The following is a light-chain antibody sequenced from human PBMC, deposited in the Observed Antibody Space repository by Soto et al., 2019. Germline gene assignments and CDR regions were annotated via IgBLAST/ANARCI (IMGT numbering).Light chain of an antibody. Sequence: IRITQSTFAVSESVGDRVTITCQASQCVXNHFVWYQQKPGKLPKFLXDAASTWQSGVPSRLSGSGSGTDFTLTISSLQPEDVFPYYCQKYNSSPRTFGGGTKVDI. J-gene: IGKJ4*01. CDR2: AAS. CDR3: QKYNSSPRT. V-gene: IGKV1-27*01. CDR1: QCVXNH.